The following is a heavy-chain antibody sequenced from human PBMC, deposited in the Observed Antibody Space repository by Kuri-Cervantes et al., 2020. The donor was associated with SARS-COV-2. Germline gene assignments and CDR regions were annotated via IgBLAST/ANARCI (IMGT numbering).Heavy chain of an antibody. J-gene: IGHJ3*02. CDR3: ARWRGGTDAFDI. Sequence: ASVKVSCKASGYTFTSYDINRVRQATGQELEWMGWMNPNSGNTGYAQKFQGRVTITRNTSISTAYMELSSLRSEDTAVYYCARWRGGTDAFDIWGQGTMVTVSS. CDR1: GYTFTSYD. V-gene: IGHV1-8*03. D-gene: IGHD3-16*01. CDR2: MNPNSGNT.